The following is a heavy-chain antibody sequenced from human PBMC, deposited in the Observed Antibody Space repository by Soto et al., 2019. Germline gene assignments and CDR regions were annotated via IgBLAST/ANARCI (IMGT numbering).Heavy chain of an antibody. D-gene: IGHD3-9*01. Sequence: SETLSLTCAVSGGSISSGGYSWSWIRQPPGKGLEWIGYIYHSGSTYYNPSLKSRVTISVDRSKNQFSLKLSSVTAADTAVYYCARGRDYDILTGYYSPCYFDYWGQGTLVTVSS. J-gene: IGHJ4*02. CDR2: IYHSGST. CDR1: GGSISSGGYS. V-gene: IGHV4-30-2*01. CDR3: ARGRDYDILTGYYSPCYFDY.